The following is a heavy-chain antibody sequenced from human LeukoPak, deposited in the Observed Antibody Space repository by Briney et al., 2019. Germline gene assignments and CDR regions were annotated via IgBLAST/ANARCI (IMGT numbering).Heavy chain of an antibody. CDR3: ARGAGVYFAY. D-gene: IGHD3-10*01. CDR1: GFTFSSYE. J-gene: IGHJ4*02. CDR2: ISSTGSPI. V-gene: IGHV3-48*03. Sequence: PGGSLRLSCAASGFTFSSYEMNWVRQAPGKGLEWVSYISSTGSPISYADSVKGRFTISRDNAKNSLYLQMNSLRAEDTAVYYCARGAGVYFAYGGQGPLVTVSS.